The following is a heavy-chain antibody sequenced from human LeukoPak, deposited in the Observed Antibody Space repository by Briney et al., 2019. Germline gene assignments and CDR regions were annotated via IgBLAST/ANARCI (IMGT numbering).Heavy chain of an antibody. J-gene: IGHJ6*04. V-gene: IGHV1-8*03. CDR2: MSPKSANT. CDR1: GYTFTSYD. CDR3: ATDYQRGLESLKVLDV. D-gene: IGHD1-1*01. Sequence: ASVRVSCKASGYTFTSYDINWVRQAAGQGLEWMGWMSPKSANTGFAQKFQGRVTITRDTSISTAYMELSSLTSEETAVYYCATDYQRGLESLKVLDVWGKGTTVTVSS.